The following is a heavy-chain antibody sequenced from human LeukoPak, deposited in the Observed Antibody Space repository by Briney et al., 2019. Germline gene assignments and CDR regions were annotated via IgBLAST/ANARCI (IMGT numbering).Heavy chain of an antibody. J-gene: IGHJ4*02. CDR2: INPSGGST. Sequence: GASVKVSCKASGYTFTSYDINWVRQAPGQGLEWMGIINPSGGSTSYAQKFQGRVTMTRDTSTSTVYMELSSLRSEDTAVYYCARGLRDYFDYWGQGTLVTVSS. D-gene: IGHD4/OR15-4a*01. V-gene: IGHV1-46*01. CDR3: ARGLRDYFDY. CDR1: GYTFTSYD.